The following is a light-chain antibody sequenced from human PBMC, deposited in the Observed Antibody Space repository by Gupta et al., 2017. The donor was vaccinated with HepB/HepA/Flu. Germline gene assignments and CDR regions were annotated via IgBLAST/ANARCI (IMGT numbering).Light chain of an antibody. CDR3: QSYDSSLSGWV. CDR2: GNS. V-gene: IGLV1-40*01. CDR1: SSNIGAGYD. Sequence: QSVLTQPPSASGSTGQRVTISCTGRSSNIGAGYDVHWYQQLPGTAPKLLIYGNSNRPSGVPDRFSGSKSGTSASLAITGLQAEDEADYYCQSYDSSLSGWVFGGGTKLTVL. J-gene: IGLJ3*02.